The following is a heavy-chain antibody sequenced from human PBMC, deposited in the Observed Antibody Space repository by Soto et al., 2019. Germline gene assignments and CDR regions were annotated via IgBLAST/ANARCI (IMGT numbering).Heavy chain of an antibody. Sequence: EVQLVESGGGLVQPGGSLRLSCAASGFTFSDHYMDWVRKAPGEGLEWVGRIRSKGNSYTTEYAASVKGRFTISRDDSQNSLHLQMNSLKTEDTAVYVCTSSWGDYRDFDYWGQGTLVTVSS. CDR3: TSSWGDYRDFDY. D-gene: IGHD4-17*01. CDR2: IRSKGNSYTT. V-gene: IGHV3-72*01. CDR1: GFTFSDHY. J-gene: IGHJ4*02.